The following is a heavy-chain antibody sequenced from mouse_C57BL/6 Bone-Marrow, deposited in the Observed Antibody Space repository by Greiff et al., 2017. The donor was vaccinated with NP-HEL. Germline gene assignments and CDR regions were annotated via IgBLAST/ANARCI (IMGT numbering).Heavy chain of an antibody. V-gene: IGHV5-6*01. J-gene: IGHJ2*01. CDR1: GFTFSSYG. D-gene: IGHD1-1*01. CDR2: ISSGGSYT. CDR3: ARHPHHLLRSFAY. Sequence: EVMLVESGGDLVKPGGSLKLSCAASGFTFSSYGMSWVRQTPDKRLEWVATISSGGSYTYYPDSVKGRVTISRDNAKNTLYLQMSSLKSEDTAIYYCARHPHHLLRSFAYWGQGTTLTVSS.